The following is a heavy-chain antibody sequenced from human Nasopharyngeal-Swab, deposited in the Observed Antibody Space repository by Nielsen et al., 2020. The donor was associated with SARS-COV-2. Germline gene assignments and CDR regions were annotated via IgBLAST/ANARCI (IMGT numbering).Heavy chain of an antibody. V-gene: IGHV3-21*01. D-gene: IGHD6-19*01. CDR2: ISSSSSYI. CDR3: ARDPRYSGWDYYYYGMDV. J-gene: IGHJ6*02. CDR1: GFTFSSYS. Sequence: GESLKISCAASGFTFSSYSMNWVRQAPGKGLEWVSSISSSSSYIYYADSVKGRFTISRDNAKNSLYLQMNSLRAEDTAVYYRARDPRYSGWDYYYYGMDVWGQGTTVTVSS.